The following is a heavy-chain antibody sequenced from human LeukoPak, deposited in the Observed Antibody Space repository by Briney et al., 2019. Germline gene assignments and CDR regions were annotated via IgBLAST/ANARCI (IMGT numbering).Heavy chain of an antibody. D-gene: IGHD6-6*01. CDR2: ISGSGGST. V-gene: IGHV3-23*01. J-gene: IGHJ5*02. CDR3: AKEEGRSSSSGNWFDP. CDR1: GFTFSSYA. Sequence: PGGSLRLSCAASGFTFSSYAMSWVRQAPGKGLEWVSAISGSGGSTYYADSVKGRFTISRDNSKNTLYLQMNSLRAEDTAVYYCAKEEGRSSSSGNWFDPWGQGTLVTVSS.